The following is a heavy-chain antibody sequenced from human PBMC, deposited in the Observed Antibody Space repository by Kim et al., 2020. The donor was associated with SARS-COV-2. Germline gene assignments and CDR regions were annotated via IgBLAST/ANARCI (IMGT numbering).Heavy chain of an antibody. CDR3: ARLEVGALDY. CDR2: ST. Sequence: STSYADSVKGRFTISRDNSKNTLYLQMNSLRAEDTAVYYCARLEVGALDYWGQGTLVTVSS. J-gene: IGHJ4*02. D-gene: IGHD1-26*01. V-gene: IGHV3-53*01.